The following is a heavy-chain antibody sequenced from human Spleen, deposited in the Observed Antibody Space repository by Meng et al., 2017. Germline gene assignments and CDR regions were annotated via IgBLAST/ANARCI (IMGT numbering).Heavy chain of an antibody. Sequence: SETLSLTCNVSGASISSRSYYCGWIRQPPGKGLEWIGTVSYSGKTYYNPSLKSRVTISLDTSKSQFSLKLRSVTAADTAVYYCARDRVYSGYDSHYFDSWGQGTLVTVSS. D-gene: IGHD5-12*01. J-gene: IGHJ4*02. CDR1: GASISSRSYY. V-gene: IGHV4-39*07. CDR2: VSYSGKT. CDR3: ARDRVYSGYDSHYFDS.